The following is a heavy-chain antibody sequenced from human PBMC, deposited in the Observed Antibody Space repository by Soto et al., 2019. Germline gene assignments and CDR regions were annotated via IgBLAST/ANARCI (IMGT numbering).Heavy chain of an antibody. J-gene: IGHJ3*02. Sequence: SETLSLTCAVYGGSFSGYYWSWIRQPPGKGLEWIGEINHSGSTNYNPSLKSRVTISVDTSKDQFSLKLSSVTAADTAVYYCARSLYCSGGSCYRGADAFDIWGQGTMVTVSS. CDR1: GGSFSGYY. D-gene: IGHD2-15*01. V-gene: IGHV4-34*01. CDR2: INHSGST. CDR3: ARSLYCSGGSCYRGADAFDI.